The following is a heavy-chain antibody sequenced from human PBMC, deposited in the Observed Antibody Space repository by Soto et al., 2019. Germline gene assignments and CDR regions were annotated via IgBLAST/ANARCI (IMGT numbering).Heavy chain of an antibody. CDR2: IYYSGST. D-gene: IGHD6-19*01. CDR1: GGSISSYY. CDR3: ARGQWLVPNWFDP. Sequence: PSETLSLPCTVSGGSISSYYCIWSRQPPGKGLEWIGYIYYSGSTNYNPSLKSRVTISVDTSKNQFSLKLSSVTAADTAVYYCARGQWLVPNWFDPWGQGTLVTVSS. V-gene: IGHV4-59*01. J-gene: IGHJ5*02.